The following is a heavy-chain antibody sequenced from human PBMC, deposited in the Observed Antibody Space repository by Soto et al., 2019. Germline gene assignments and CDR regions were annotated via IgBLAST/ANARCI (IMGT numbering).Heavy chain of an antibody. D-gene: IGHD3-22*01. V-gene: IGHV1-69*13. CDR1: GGTFSSYA. CDR3: ARDYGDDRSGFRAFDI. J-gene: IGHJ3*02. CDR2: IIPIFGTA. Sequence: GASVKVSCKASGGTFSSYAISWVRQAPGQGLEWMGGIIPIFGTANYAQKFQGRVTITADESTSTAYMELSSLRSEDTAVYYCARDYGDDRSGFRAFDIWGQGTMVTVSS.